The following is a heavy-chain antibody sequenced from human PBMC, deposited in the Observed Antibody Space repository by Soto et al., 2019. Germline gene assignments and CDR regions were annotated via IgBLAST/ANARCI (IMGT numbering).Heavy chain of an antibody. CDR2: INHSGST. CDR1: GGSFSGYY. Sequence: SETLSLTCAVYGGSFSGYYWSWIRQPPGKGLEWIGEINHSGSTNYNPSLKSRVTISVDTSKNQFSLKLSSVTAADTAVYYCARCSGYSSSSPFDYWGQGTLVTVSS. V-gene: IGHV4-34*01. J-gene: IGHJ4*02. CDR3: ARCSGYSSSSPFDY. D-gene: IGHD6-6*01.